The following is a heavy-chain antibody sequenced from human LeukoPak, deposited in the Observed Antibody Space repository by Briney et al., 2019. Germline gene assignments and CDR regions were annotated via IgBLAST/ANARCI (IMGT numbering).Heavy chain of an antibody. CDR3: AKALNYWYFDL. J-gene: IGHJ2*01. CDR2: IHEDGSEK. Sequence: GGSLRLSCAASGFTFRSYWMSWVRQAPGKGLDWVANIHEDGSEKYYVDSVKGRFTISRDNAKNSLYLQMNSLRAEDTATYYCAKALNYWYFDLWGRGNLVTVSS. CDR1: GFTFRSYW. V-gene: IGHV3-7*05.